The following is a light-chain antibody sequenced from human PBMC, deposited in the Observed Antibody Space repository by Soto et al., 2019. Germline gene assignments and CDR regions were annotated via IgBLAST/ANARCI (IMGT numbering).Light chain of an antibody. CDR1: QSISSY. J-gene: IGKJ2*01. CDR2: AAS. Sequence: DIQMTQSPSSLSASVGDRVTITCRASQSISSYLNWYQQKPGKAPKLLIYAASSLQSGVPSRFSGSGSGTDFTLTISSLQPEDSATYYCQQSYSTPPMYTFGQGTKLEIK. V-gene: IGKV1-39*01. CDR3: QQSYSTPPMYT.